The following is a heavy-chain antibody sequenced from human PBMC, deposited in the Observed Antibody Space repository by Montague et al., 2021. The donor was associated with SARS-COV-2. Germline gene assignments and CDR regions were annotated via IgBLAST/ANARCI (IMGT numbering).Heavy chain of an antibody. V-gene: IGHV4-59*13. CDR3: ARTEYNWNDWFDP. Sequence: SETLSLTCSVSGGPISSYYWSWIRQSPGKGLEWIGYIFHSGITDXNPSLKSRVIISVDMSKNQFSLQLNSVTAADSAVYYCARTEYNWNDWFDPWGQGTLVTVSS. CDR2: IFHSGIT. CDR1: GGPISSYY. D-gene: IGHD1-20*01. J-gene: IGHJ5*02.